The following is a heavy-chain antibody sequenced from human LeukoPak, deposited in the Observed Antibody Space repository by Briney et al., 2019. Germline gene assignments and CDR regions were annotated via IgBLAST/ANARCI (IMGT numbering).Heavy chain of an antibody. CDR2: INTDGSSA. D-gene: IGHD2-21*01. Sequence: PGGSLRLSCAASGFTFTTYWMHWVRQAPGKGLVWVSRINTDGSSASYADSVKGRFTISRDTAKNTLYLQMNSLRAEDTAVYYCARGDYAFHIWGQGTMVTVSS. CDR3: ARGDYAFHI. J-gene: IGHJ3*02. CDR1: GFTFTTYW. V-gene: IGHV3-74*01.